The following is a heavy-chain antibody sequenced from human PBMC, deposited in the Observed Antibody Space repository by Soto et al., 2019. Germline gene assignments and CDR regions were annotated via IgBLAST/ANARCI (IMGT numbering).Heavy chain of an antibody. Sequence: GGSLRLSCAASGFTFSNYAIHWVRQSPGKGLEWVAVMSNDGSQKYYADSVKGRFTISRDNSKNTLYLQMNSLRAEDTAVYYCAREIYYWGQGTLVNVPQ. CDR2: MSNDGSQK. J-gene: IGHJ4*02. V-gene: IGHV3-30*04. CDR1: GFTFSNYA. CDR3: AREIYY. D-gene: IGHD2-15*01.